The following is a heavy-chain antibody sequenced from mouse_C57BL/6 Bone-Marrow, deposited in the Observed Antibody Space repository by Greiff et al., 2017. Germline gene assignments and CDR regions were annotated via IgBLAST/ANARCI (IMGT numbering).Heavy chain of an antibody. CDR1: GYTFTDYE. CDR2: IDPETGGT. CDR3: TLLRYLTMDY. V-gene: IGHV1-15*01. J-gene: IGHJ4*01. D-gene: IGHD1-1*01. Sequence: VQLQESGAELVRPGASVTLSCKASGYTFTDYEMHWVKQTPVHGLEWIGAIDPETGGTAYNQKFKGKAILTADKSSSTAYMELRSLTSEDSAVYYCTLLRYLTMDYWGQGTSVTVSS.